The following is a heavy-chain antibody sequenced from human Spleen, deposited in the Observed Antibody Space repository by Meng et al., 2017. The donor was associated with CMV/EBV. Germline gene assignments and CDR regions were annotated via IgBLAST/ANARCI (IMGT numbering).Heavy chain of an antibody. J-gene: IGHJ4*02. V-gene: IGHV1-69*02. CDR2: IIPILDIA. CDR1: PFSSYT. CDR3: ARGTGYCSGGSCYSADY. Sequence: PFSSYTFSWVRQAPGQGLEWMGRIIPILDIANYAQKFQGRVTITADESTSTAYMELSSLRSEDTAVYYCARGTGYCSGGSCYSADYWGQGTLVTVSS. D-gene: IGHD2-15*01.